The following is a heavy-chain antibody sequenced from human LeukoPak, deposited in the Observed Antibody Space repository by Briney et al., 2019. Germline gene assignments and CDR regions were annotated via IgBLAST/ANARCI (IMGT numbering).Heavy chain of an antibody. CDR2: IYTRGST. CDR1: GGSISNDY. CDR3: ARGGTYGSGRNQHTTLYY. V-gene: IGHV4-4*07. Sequence: PSETLSLTCTASGGSISNDYWSWIRQAAGKGLEWIGRIYTRGSTSYNPSLKSRVTISLDKSKKQLSLNLNSVTAADPAVYDCARGGTYGSGRNQHTTLYYWGQGTLATVSS. D-gene: IGHD3-10*01. J-gene: IGHJ4*02.